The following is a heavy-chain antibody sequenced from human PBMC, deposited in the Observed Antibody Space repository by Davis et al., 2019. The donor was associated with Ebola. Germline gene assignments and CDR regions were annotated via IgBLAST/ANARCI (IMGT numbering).Heavy chain of an antibody. CDR2: IIPIFGTA. CDR3: ARGRRQLAQIVYYYYGMDV. D-gene: IGHD6-6*01. Sequence: SSVKVSCKASVGTFSSYAISWVRQAPGQGLEWMGGIIPIFGTANYAQKFQGRVTITADESTSTAYMELSSLRSEDTAVYYCARGRRQLAQIVYYYYGMDVWGQGTTVTVSS. J-gene: IGHJ6*02. V-gene: IGHV1-69*13. CDR1: VGTFSSYA.